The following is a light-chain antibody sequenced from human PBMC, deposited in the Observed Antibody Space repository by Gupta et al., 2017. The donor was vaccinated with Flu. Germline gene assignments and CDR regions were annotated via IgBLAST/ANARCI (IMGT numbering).Light chain of an antibody. CDR3: GSYTSSSTWV. CDR1: SSDVSGYNY. V-gene: IGLV2-14*01. Sequence: QTALTQPASVSGSPGPSITISCTGTSSDVSGYNYVSWYQPHPGKAPKLMIYEVTKRPSEVSNRFSGSKSGNSASLTISGLQAEDEADYLGGSYTSSSTWVFGRGTKLTVL. CDR2: EVT. J-gene: IGLJ3*02.